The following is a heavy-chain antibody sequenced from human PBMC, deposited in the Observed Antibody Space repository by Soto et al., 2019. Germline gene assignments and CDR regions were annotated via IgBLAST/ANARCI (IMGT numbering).Heavy chain of an antibody. J-gene: IGHJ4*02. D-gene: IGHD6-19*01. CDR2: IYNGEST. CDR3: AQTTGWPGLDY. V-gene: IGHV4-59*01. CDR1: GASISRFY. Sequence: QVQLQESGPGLVKPSETMSLTCSASGASISRFYWNWIRQPPGKGLEWIGHIYNGESTNYNPSLKSRVCISVDTSKNQFSLKLTSVTAADAAVYYCAQTTGWPGLDYWRQGTLVTVSS.